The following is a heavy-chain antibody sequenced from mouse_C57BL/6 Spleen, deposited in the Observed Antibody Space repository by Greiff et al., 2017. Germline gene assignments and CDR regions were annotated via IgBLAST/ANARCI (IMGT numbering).Heavy chain of an antibody. Sequence: VQLKQSGPGLVKPSQSLSLTCPVTGYSITSGYYWNWIRQFPGNKLEWMGYISYDGSNNYNPSLKNRISITRDTSKNQFFLKLNTVTTEDTAAYYCASRYYSNYYAMDYWGQGTSVTVSS. CDR2: ISYDGSN. D-gene: IGHD2-5*01. CDR1: GYSITSGYY. CDR3: ASRYYSNYYAMDY. J-gene: IGHJ4*01. V-gene: IGHV3-6*01.